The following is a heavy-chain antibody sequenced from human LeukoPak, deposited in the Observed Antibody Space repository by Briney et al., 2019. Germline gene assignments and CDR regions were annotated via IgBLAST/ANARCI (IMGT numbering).Heavy chain of an antibody. V-gene: IGHV3-53*05. J-gene: IGHJ4*02. Sequence: GGCLRLSCAASGFTFSSYWMSWVRQAPGKGLEWVSVAYIDGNTYYADSVKGRFIISRDNSKNTLYLQMNSLRVEDTAVYYCARSVSHNYWGQGTLVTVSS. CDR2: AYIDGNT. CDR1: GFTFSSYW. D-gene: IGHD3-22*01. CDR3: ARSVSHNY.